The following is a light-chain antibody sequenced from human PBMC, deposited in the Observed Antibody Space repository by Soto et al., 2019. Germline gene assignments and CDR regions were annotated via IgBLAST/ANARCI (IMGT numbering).Light chain of an antibody. CDR3: QQYEDLPLT. Sequence: DIQMTQSPSSLSASVGDRVTITCQASRDISNYLNWYQQKPEKALKLFIFDASNVVSGVPFRFSGSGSGTDFTFTIHSLQPEDAATYYCQQYEDLPLTFGGGTKVDIK. V-gene: IGKV1-33*01. CDR1: RDISNY. CDR2: DAS. J-gene: IGKJ4*01.